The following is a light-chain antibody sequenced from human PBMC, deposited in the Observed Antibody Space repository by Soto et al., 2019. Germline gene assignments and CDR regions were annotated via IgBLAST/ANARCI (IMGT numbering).Light chain of an antibody. Sequence: EIVMTQSPATLSVSPGERATLSCRASQSVSGNLAWYQQKPGQPPRLLIYGASTRATGIPARFSGSGSGTEFTLTSSRQQSEDVADYYCQHYNYSTLTFGGGTKVEIK. CDR1: QSVSGN. V-gene: IGKV3-15*01. CDR3: QHYNYSTLT. CDR2: GAS. J-gene: IGKJ4*01.